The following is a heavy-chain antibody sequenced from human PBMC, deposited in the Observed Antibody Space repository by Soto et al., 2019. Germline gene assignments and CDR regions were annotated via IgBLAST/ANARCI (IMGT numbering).Heavy chain of an antibody. J-gene: IGHJ6*02. CDR3: AKDLTVVRGLIYYGMDV. CDR1: GFTFSDSP. Sequence: PGGSLRLSCAASGFTFSDSPIHWVRQASGKGLEWVGRIKTKADTYATAYGASVKGRFTISRDDSKNTAYLQMNSLKTEDTAVYYCAKDLTVVRGLIYYGMDVWGQGTTVTVSS. V-gene: IGHV3-73*01. D-gene: IGHD3-10*01. CDR2: IKTKADTYAT.